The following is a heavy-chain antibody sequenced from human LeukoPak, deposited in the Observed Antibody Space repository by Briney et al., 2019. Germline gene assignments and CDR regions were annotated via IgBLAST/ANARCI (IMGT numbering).Heavy chain of an antibody. D-gene: IGHD1-14*01. CDR2: IYSGGAI. J-gene: IGHJ4*02. CDR1: GFTSSSYA. V-gene: IGHV3-23*03. Sequence: AGGSLRLSCAASGFTSSSYAMSWVRQAPGKGLEWVSLIYSGGAIRYADSVKGRFTISRDSSKNTLFLQMNDLTVEDTARYYCARRPGNWGQGILVTVSS. CDR3: ARRPGN.